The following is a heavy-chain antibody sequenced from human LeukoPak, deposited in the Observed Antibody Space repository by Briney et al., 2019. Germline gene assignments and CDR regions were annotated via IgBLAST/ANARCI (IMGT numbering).Heavy chain of an antibody. Sequence: GGSLRLSCEGSGFSFSSYWMSWVRQAPGRGLEWVANIKHDGSDKYYVDSVRGRFTISRDNTQNTVSLQLNTLRVDDTAVYYCARSFSYSYDFAGGPGTLVTVSS. D-gene: IGHD5-18*01. CDR2: IKHDGSDK. V-gene: IGHV3-7*03. CDR1: GFSFSSYW. CDR3: ARSFSYSYDFA. J-gene: IGHJ1*01.